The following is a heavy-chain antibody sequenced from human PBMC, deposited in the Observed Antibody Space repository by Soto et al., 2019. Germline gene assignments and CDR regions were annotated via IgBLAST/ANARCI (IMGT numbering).Heavy chain of an antibody. CDR1: GFTFSSYA. D-gene: IGHD2-8*01. V-gene: IGHV3-23*01. Sequence: EVQLLESGGGLVQPGGSLRLSCAASGFTFSSYAMSWVRQAPGKGLEWVSAISGSGGSTYYADSVKGRFTISRDNSKNTLYPQMNSLRAEDTAVYYCAKSVVLLVYAIYDYWGQGTLVTVSS. CDR2: ISGSGGST. J-gene: IGHJ4*02. CDR3: AKSVVLLVYAIYDY.